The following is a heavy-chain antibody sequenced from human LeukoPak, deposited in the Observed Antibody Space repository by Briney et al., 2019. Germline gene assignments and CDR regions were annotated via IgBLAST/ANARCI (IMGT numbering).Heavy chain of an antibody. Sequence: SVRVSCKASGGTFSSYAISWVRQAPGQGLEWMGRIIPILGIANYAQKFQGRVTITADKSTSTAYMELSSLRSEDTAVYYCARNYYDSSGWGAIDYWGQGTLVTVSS. J-gene: IGHJ4*02. CDR1: GGTFSSYA. CDR2: IIPILGIA. D-gene: IGHD3-22*01. V-gene: IGHV1-69*04. CDR3: ARNYYDSSGWGAIDY.